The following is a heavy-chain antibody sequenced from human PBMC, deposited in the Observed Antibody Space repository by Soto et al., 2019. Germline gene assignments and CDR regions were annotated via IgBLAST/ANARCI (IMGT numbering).Heavy chain of an antibody. CDR1: GGSFSIGGYN. J-gene: IGHJ5*02. CDR3: ARSVFP. CDR2: IYYSGNT. Sequence: QVQLQESGQGLVKPSQTLSLTGTFSGGSFSIGGYNGSWIRQHQGKGREWIGYIYYSGNTYYNPSLKSRVTISVDTSKNQFSLKLTSVTAADTAVYYCARSVFPWGQGTLVTVSS. V-gene: IGHV4-31*03.